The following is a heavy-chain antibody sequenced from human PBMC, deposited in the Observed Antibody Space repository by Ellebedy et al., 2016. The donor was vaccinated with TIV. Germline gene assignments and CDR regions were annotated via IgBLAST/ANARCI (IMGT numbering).Heavy chain of an antibody. J-gene: IGHJ6*02. D-gene: IGHD3-3*01. Sequence: AASVKVSCKASGGTFSSYAFSWVRQAPGQGLEWMGRIIPILGIAHYVQKFQGRVTITADKSTSTAYMELSSLKSEDTAGYYCARDRAIFGVVTTVDYYGMDVWGQGTTVTVSS. CDR1: GGTFSSYA. V-gene: IGHV1-69*04. CDR3: ARDRAIFGVVTTVDYYGMDV. CDR2: IIPILGIA.